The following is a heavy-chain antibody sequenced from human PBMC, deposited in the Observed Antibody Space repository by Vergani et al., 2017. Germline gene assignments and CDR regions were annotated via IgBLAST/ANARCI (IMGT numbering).Heavy chain of an antibody. Sequence: QVQLQESGPGLVKPSETLSLTCAVSGYSISSGYYWGWIRQPPGKGLEWIGSIYHSGSTYYNPSLKSRVTISVDTSKSQFSLKLSSVTAADTAVYYWSRHSISGYHNAFDIGGQGTMVTVSS. V-gene: IGHV4-38-2*01. D-gene: IGHD3-3*01. J-gene: IGHJ3*02. CDR1: GYSISSGYY. CDR2: IYHSGST. CDR3: SRHSISGYHNAFDI.